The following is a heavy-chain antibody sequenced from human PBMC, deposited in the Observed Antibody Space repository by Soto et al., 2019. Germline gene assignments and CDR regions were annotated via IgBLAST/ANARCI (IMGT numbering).Heavy chain of an antibody. CDR1: GYSFTSYW. Sequence: EVQLVQSGAEVKKPGESLRISCKASGYSFTSYWISWVRQMPGKGLEWMGRTDPSDSYTNYSPSFRGHVTISADKSIGTAYLQWSSLKASDTAMYFCARLIHYYDKAGDYWGQGTLVTVSS. J-gene: IGHJ4*02. CDR2: TDPSDSYT. D-gene: IGHD3-22*01. V-gene: IGHV5-10-1*01. CDR3: ARLIHYYDKAGDY.